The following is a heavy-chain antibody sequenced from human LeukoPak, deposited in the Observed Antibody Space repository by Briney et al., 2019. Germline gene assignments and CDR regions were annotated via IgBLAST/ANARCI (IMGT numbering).Heavy chain of an antibody. D-gene: IGHD5-18*01. V-gene: IGHV4-34*01. J-gene: IGHJ6*03. CDR2: INHSGST. Sequence: PSETLSLTCAVYGGSFSGYYWSWIRQPPGKGLEWIGEINHSGSTNYNPSLKSRVTISVDTSKNQFSLKLSSVTAADTAVYYCARIGYSYGFSRFYYYYYMDVWGKGTTVTISS. CDR3: ARIGYSYGFSRFYYYYYMDV. CDR1: GGSFSGYY.